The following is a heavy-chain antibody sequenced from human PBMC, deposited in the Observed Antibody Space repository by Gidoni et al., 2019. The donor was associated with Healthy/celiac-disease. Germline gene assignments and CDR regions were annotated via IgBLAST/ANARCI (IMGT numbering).Heavy chain of an antibody. CDR2: IKSKTDGGTT. Sequence: EVQLVESGGGLVKPGGSLRLSCAASGFTFSNAWMSWVRKAPGKGLEWVGRIKSKTDGGTTDYAAPVKGRFTISRDDSKNTLYLQMNSLKTEDTAVYYCTTDLPLKTYDILTGYYSFPSYWGQGTLVTVSS. V-gene: IGHV3-15*01. CDR3: TTDLPLKTYDILTGYYSFPSY. D-gene: IGHD3-9*01. J-gene: IGHJ4*02. CDR1: GFTFSNAW.